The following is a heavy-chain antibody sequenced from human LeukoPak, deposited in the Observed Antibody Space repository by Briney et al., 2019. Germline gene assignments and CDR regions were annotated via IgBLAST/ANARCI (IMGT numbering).Heavy chain of an antibody. Sequence: GGSLRLSCAASGFTFSNYRMNWVRQAPGKGLEWVSSISSSSIYIYYADSLKGRFTISRDNAKNSLYLQMNSLRAEDTAVYYCAELGITMIGGVWGKGTTVTISS. J-gene: IGHJ6*04. CDR2: ISSSSIYI. CDR1: GFTFSNYR. V-gene: IGHV3-21*01. D-gene: IGHD3-10*02. CDR3: AELGITMIGGV.